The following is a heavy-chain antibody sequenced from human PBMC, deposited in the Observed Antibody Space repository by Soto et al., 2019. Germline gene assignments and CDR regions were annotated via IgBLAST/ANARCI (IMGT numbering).Heavy chain of an antibody. D-gene: IGHD6-19*01. CDR3: ARDGAYNIGWPYNCFDP. V-gene: IGHV6-1*01. CDR2: TYYRSEWWN. Sequence: SQTLSLTCAISGDSVSSNSVAWNWIRQSPSRGLEWLGRTYYRSEWWNDYAVSVKSRITIKPDTSKNQFSLQLNSVTPEDTAVYYCARDGAYNIGWPYNCFDPSCQGTLVTVSS. CDR1: GDSVSSNSVA. J-gene: IGHJ5*02.